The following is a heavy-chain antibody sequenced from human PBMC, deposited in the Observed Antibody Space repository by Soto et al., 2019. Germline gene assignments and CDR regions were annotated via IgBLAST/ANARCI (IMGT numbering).Heavy chain of an antibody. CDR1: GYTFTRYG. V-gene: IGHV1-18*01. CDR3: ARGSAYSTPWSFDS. CDR2: ISGYNGNT. J-gene: IGHJ4*02. Sequence: QVQLLQSGAEVKKPGASVRVSCKTSGYTFTRYGVSWVRQAPGQGLEWMGWISGYNGNTKEAHKFEGRVILTTDTAANTAHMELRSLTSTDTAVYYFARGSAYSTPWSFDSWGQGTLVTVSS. D-gene: IGHD2-8*01.